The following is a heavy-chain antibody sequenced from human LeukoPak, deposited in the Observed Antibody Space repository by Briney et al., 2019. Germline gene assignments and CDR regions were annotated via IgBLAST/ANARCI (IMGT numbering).Heavy chain of an antibody. J-gene: IGHJ3*02. CDR3: ARGGKGPGTFDI. CDR1: GFTFRNYP. V-gene: IGHV3-23*01. Sequence: GGSLRLSCAASGFTFRNYPMNWVRRAPGKGLEWVSVLNPSGGSTYYADSVEGRFTISRDNAKNTLYLQMTSLRGEDSAVYYCARGGKGPGTFDIWGQGTMVTNSS. CDR2: LNPSGGST. D-gene: IGHD6-25*01.